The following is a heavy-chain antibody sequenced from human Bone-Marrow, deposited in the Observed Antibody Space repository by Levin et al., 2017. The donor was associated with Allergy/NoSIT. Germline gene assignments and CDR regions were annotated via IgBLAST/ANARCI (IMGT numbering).Heavy chain of an antibody. Sequence: SQTLSLPYPVSCGSIRSSTWWSWVRQPPGKGLEWIGEIYHGGRTNYNPSLRSRVTMSVDKSQNQFSLNLNSVTAADTAVYYCARDPLDYGTNSGNYWGQGTLVTVSS. V-gene: IGHV4-4*02. CDR1: CGSIRSSTW. CDR3: ARDPLDYGTNSGNY. CDR2: IYHGGRT. J-gene: IGHJ4*02. D-gene: IGHD4-17*01.